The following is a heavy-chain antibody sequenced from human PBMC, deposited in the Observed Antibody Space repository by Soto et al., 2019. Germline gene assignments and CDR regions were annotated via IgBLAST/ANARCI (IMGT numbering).Heavy chain of an antibody. Sequence: GGSLRLSCAASGFTFSGSAMHWVRQASGKGLEWVGRIRSKANSYATAYAASVKGRFTISRDDSKNTAYLQMNSLKTEDTAVYYCTRRWGLYGMDVWGQGTTVTVSS. CDR3: TRRWGLYGMDV. V-gene: IGHV3-73*01. CDR2: IRSKANSYAT. D-gene: IGHD1-26*01. CDR1: GFTFSGSA. J-gene: IGHJ6*02.